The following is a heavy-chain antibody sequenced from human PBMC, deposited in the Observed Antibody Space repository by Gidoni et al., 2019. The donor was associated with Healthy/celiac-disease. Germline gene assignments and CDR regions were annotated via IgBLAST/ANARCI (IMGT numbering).Heavy chain of an antibody. CDR3: ARMLTLTGPRATDAFDI. CDR2: ICSNDEK. V-gene: IGHV2-26*01. CDR1: GLSLSNARMG. J-gene: IGHJ3*02. Sequence: QVTLKESGPVLVKPTETLTLTCTVSGLSLSNARMGVSWIRQPPGKALEWLAHICSNDEKSYSTSLKSRITISKDTSKSQVVLTMTNMDPVDKATYYWARMLTLTGPRATDAFDIWGQGTMVTVSS. D-gene: IGHD3-9*01.